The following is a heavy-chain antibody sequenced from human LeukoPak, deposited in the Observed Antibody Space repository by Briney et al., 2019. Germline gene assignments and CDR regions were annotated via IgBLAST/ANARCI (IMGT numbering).Heavy chain of an antibody. CDR3: ARLTAAGIGHYFDY. J-gene: IGHJ4*02. Sequence: GGSLRLSCAASGFTFSSYGMHWVRQAPGQGLEWMGWINPNSGGTNYAQKFQGRVTMTRDTSISTAYMELSRLRSDDTAVYYCARLTAAGIGHYFDYWGQGTLVTVSS. CDR2: INPNSGGT. CDR1: GFTFSSYG. V-gene: IGHV1-2*02. D-gene: IGHD6-13*01.